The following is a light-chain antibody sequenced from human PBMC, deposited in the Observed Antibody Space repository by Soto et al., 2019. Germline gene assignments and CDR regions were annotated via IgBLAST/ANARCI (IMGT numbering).Light chain of an antibody. CDR3: HQYYTTPWT. CDR2: WAS. J-gene: IGKJ1*01. V-gene: IGKV4-1*01. CDR1: QSVLYSSNNKNY. Sequence: DSVMTQSPDSLAVSLGERDTINCKSSQSVLYSSNNKNYLAWYQQKAGQPPNLIIYWASTRKSGVPDRFSGSGSGTDFTLTISSLQAEDVAVYYCHQYYTTPWTFGQGTRVELK.